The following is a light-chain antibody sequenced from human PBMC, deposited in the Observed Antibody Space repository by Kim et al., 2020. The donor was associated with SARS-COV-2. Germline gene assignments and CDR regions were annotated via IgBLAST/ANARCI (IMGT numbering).Light chain of an antibody. CDR3: QSYDSSNHGV. V-gene: IGLV6-57*04. CDR2: EDN. J-gene: IGLJ3*02. Sequence: NFMLTQPHSVSESPGKTVTISCARSSGSIASNYVQWYQQRPGSAPTTVIYEDNQRPSGVPDRFSGSIDSSSNSASLTISGLKTEDEADYYCQSYDSSNHGVFGGGHKVTVL. CDR1: SGSIASNY.